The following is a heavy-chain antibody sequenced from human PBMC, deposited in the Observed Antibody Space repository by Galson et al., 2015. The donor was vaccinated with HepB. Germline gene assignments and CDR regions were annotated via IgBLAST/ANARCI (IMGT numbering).Heavy chain of an antibody. Sequence: SLRLSCAASGFTFSSYWMSWVRQAPGKGLEWVANIKQDGSEKYYVDSVKGRFTISRDNAKNSLYLQMNSLRAEDTAVYYCARTRTLVWYDAFDIWGQGTMVTVSS. CDR2: IKQDGSEK. CDR3: ARTRTLVWYDAFDI. D-gene: IGHD3-3*01. CDR1: GFTFSSYW. J-gene: IGHJ3*02. V-gene: IGHV3-7*03.